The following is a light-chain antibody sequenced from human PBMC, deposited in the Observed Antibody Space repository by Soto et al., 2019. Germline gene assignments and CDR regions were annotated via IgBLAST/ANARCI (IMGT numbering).Light chain of an antibody. CDR3: TSYTSSSTYV. CDR1: SSDVGNYNY. J-gene: IGLJ1*01. Sequence: QSALTQPASVSGSPGQSVTISCTGTSSDVGNYNYVSWYQQHPDKAPTLMIYDVSNRPSGVSNRFSGSKSGNTASLTISGLQAEDEADYFCTSYTSSSTYVFGTRTKLTVL. CDR2: DVS. V-gene: IGLV2-14*03.